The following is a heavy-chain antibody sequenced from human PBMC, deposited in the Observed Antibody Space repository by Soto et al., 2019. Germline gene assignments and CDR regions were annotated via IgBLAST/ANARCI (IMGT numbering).Heavy chain of an antibody. CDR2: IYYSGST. CDR1: GGSISSHY. V-gene: IGHV4-59*11. D-gene: IGHD3-9*01. J-gene: IGHJ3*02. Sequence: SETLSLTCTVSGGSISSHYWSWIRRPPGQGLEWIGYIYYSGSTNYNPSLKSRVTISVDTSKNQFSLKLSSVTAADTAVYYCARALYDMDAFDIWGQGTMVTVSS. CDR3: ARALYDMDAFDI.